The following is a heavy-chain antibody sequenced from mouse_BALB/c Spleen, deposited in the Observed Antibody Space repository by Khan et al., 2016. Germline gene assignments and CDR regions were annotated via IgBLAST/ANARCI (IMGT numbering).Heavy chain of an antibody. CDR2: INSNGGTT. CDR1: GFTFSSYG. V-gene: IGHV5-6-3*01. J-gene: IGHJ3*01. Sequence: EVELVESGGGLVQPGGSLKLSCAATGFTFSSYGMSWIRQIPDKRLELVAIINSNGGTTYYPDSVKGRFTISRDNAKNALYLQMSSLKSDDTAMYCCARDVQFAYWGQGTLVTVSA. CDR3: ARDVQFAY.